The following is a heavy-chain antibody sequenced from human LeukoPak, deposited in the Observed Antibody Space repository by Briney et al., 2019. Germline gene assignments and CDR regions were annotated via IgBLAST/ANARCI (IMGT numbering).Heavy chain of an antibody. D-gene: IGHD3-3*01. Sequence: GSLRLSCAASGFTFSSYGMHWVRQAPGKGLEWVAFIRYDGSNKYYADSVKGRFTISRDNSKNTLYLQMNSLRAEDTAVYYCAKVLRQLGSGLWSGYYTQGEYYMDVRGKGTTVTVSS. V-gene: IGHV3-30*02. CDR2: IRYDGSNK. CDR1: GFTFSSYG. CDR3: AKVLRQLGSGLWSGYYTQGEYYMDV. J-gene: IGHJ6*03.